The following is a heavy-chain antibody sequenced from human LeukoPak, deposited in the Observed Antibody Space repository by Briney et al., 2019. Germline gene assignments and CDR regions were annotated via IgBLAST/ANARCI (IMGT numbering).Heavy chain of an antibody. J-gene: IGHJ6*03. Sequence: ASVKLSCKASGYTFTSYGISWVRQAPGQGLEWMGWISAYNGNTNYAQKLQGRVTMTTDTSTSTAYMELRSLRSDDTAVYYCARLVGATTFYYYYMDVWGKGTTVTVSS. CDR3: ARLVGATTFYYYYMDV. CDR1: GYTFTSYG. D-gene: IGHD1-26*01. V-gene: IGHV1-18*01. CDR2: ISAYNGNT.